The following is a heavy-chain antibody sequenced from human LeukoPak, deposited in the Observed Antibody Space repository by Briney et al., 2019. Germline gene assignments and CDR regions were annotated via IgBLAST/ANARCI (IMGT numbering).Heavy chain of an antibody. D-gene: IGHD4-17*01. J-gene: IGHJ5*02. Sequence: PSETLPLTCTVSGGSINDYYWTWIRQAPGKGLEWLGYISNSGTTDYNPSLKSRVTMSVDTSKNEFTLKVTSVTAADTAMYYCARVVRGAVTSNCFGPWGQGTLVTVSS. CDR1: GGSINDYY. V-gene: IGHV4-59*01. CDR3: ARVVRGAVTSNCFGP. CDR2: ISNSGTT.